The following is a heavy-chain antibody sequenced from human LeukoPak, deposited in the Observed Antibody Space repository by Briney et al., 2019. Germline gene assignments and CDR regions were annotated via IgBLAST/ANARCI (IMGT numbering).Heavy chain of an antibody. V-gene: IGHV3-64*01. CDR2: ISSNGVST. CDR3: AKDLDYGGNSGLDY. D-gene: IGHD4-23*01. J-gene: IGHJ4*02. Sequence: GGSLRLSCAASGFTFSSYAMHWVRQVPGKGLEYVSAISSNGVSTDYANSVKGRFTVSRDNSKNTLYLQMGSLRAEDMAVYYCAKDLDYGGNSGLDYWGQGTLVTVSS. CDR1: GFTFSSYA.